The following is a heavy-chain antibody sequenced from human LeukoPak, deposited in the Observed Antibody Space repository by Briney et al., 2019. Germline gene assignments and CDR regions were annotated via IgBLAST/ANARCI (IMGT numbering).Heavy chain of an antibody. J-gene: IGHJ4*02. CDR2: ISSSSSYI. CDR3: ASADGYSYGLFDY. D-gene: IGHD5-18*01. CDR1: GFTFSSYS. V-gene: IGHV3-21*01. Sequence: GGSLRLSWAASGFTFSSYSMNWVRQAPGKGLEWVSSISSSSSYIYYADSVKGRFTISRDNAKNSLYLQMNSLRAEDTAVYYCASADGYSYGLFDYWGQGTLVTVSS.